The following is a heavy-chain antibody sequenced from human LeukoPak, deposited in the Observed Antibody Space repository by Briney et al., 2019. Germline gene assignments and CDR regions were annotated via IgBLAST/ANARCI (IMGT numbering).Heavy chain of an antibody. CDR2: IIPIFGTP. V-gene: IGHV1-69*05. CDR1: GGTFSSYP. Sequence: ASVKVPCKASGGTFSSYPISWVRQAPGQGLEWMGGIIPIFGTPNYAQKFQGRVTISTDESTSTAYMELSSLRSEDTAVYFCARDLRNWTDVLYAFDIWGQGTTVTVSS. CDR3: ARDLRNWTDVLYAFDI. D-gene: IGHD1-1*01. J-gene: IGHJ3*02.